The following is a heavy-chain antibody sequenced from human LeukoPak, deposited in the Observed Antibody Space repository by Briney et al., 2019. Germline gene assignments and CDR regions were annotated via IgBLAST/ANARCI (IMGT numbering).Heavy chain of an antibody. CDR1: GFTFSSYG. Sequence: HPGGSLRLSCAASGFTFSSYGMPWVRQAPGKGLEWVAVISYDGSDKYYADSVKGRFTISRDNSKNTLYLQMHSLRAEDTAVYYCAKSTNVLMVYLNRFDPWGQGTLVTVSS. V-gene: IGHV3-30*18. D-gene: IGHD2-8*01. J-gene: IGHJ5*02. CDR2: ISYDGSDK. CDR3: AKSTNVLMVYLNRFDP.